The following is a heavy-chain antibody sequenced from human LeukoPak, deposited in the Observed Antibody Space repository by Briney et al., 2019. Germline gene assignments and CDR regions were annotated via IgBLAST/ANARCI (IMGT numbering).Heavy chain of an antibody. J-gene: IGHJ3*02. D-gene: IGHD3-22*01. Sequence: ASVKVSCKASGCTFTSYGISWVRQAPGQGLEWMGWISAYNGNTNYAQKLQGRVTMTTDTSTSTAYMELRSLRSDDTAVYYCARSNYDSSGYDDAFDIWGQGTMVTVSS. V-gene: IGHV1-18*01. CDR3: ARSNYDSSGYDDAFDI. CDR1: GCTFTSYG. CDR2: ISAYNGNT.